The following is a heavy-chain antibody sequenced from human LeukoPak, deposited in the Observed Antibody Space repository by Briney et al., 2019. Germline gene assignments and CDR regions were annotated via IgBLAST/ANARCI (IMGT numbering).Heavy chain of an antibody. CDR2: IYYSGST. V-gene: IGHV4-39*07. J-gene: IGHJ4*02. Sequence: SETLSLTCAVYGGSISSSSYYWGWIRQPPGEGLEWIGSIYYSGSTYYNPSLKSRVTISVDTSKNQFSLKLSSVTAADTAVYYCARLVAAGKLFDYWGQGTLVTVSS. CDR3: ARLVAAGKLFDY. CDR1: GGSISSSSYY. D-gene: IGHD6-13*01.